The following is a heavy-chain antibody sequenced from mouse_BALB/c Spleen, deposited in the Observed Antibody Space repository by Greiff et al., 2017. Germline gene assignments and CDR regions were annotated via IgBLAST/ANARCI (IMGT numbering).Heavy chain of an antibody. CDR1: GFTFSSFG. V-gene: IGHV5-17*02. CDR2: ISSGSSTI. CDR3: ARNPLGAFDY. Sequence: EVKLMESGGGLVQPGGSRKLSCAASGFTFSSFGMHWVRQAPEKGLEWVAYISSGSSTIYYADTVKGRFTISSDNPKNTLFLQMTSLRSEDTAMYYCARNPLGAFDYWGQGTTLTVSS. D-gene: IGHD3-1*01. J-gene: IGHJ2*01.